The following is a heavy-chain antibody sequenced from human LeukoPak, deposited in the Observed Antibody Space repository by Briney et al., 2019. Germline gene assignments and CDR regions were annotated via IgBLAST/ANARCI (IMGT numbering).Heavy chain of an antibody. Sequence: GRSLRLSCAASEFTLGNYWMHWVRQAPGKGLVWVSRINNDGSSTSYADSVKGRFTVSRDNAKSTVYLQMISLGDEDTAVYYCAREKPADYGSGSYDLQYYYFGMDVWGQGTTVTVSS. CDR1: EFTLGNYW. J-gene: IGHJ6*02. D-gene: IGHD3-10*01. CDR3: AREKPADYGSGSYDLQYYYFGMDV. V-gene: IGHV3-74*01. CDR2: INNDGSST.